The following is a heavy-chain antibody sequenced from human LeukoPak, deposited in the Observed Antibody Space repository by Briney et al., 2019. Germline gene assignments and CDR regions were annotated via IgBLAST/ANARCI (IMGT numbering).Heavy chain of an antibody. Sequence: GGSLRLSCAASGFTFSSYWMHWVRQAPGKGLVWVSRINSDGSSTSYADSVKGRFTIPRDNAKNTLYLQMNSLRAEDTAVYYCARVNLRWLLNDAFDIWGQGTMVTVSS. D-gene: IGHD4-23*01. CDR2: INSDGSST. CDR3: ARVNLRWLLNDAFDI. J-gene: IGHJ3*02. V-gene: IGHV3-74*01. CDR1: GFTFSSYW.